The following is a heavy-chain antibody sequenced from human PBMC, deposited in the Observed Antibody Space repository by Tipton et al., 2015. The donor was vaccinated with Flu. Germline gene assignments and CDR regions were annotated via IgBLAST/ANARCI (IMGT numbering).Heavy chain of an antibody. CDR1: GYSFTDYW. Sequence: QLVQSGAEVKEPGESLKISCKGSGYSFTDYWIGWVRQMPGKGLEWMGIIYPGDSDTRYSPSFQGQVTISADKSVTTAYLQWSSLKASDSAIYYCARRPPAIRGARASYFDYWGQGTLVTVSS. CDR2: IYPGDSDT. V-gene: IGHV5-51*01. J-gene: IGHJ4*02. D-gene: IGHD2-2*01. CDR3: ARRPPAIRGARASYFDY.